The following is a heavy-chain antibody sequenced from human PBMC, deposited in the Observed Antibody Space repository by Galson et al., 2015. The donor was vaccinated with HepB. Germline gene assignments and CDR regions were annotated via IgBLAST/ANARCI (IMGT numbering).Heavy chain of an antibody. CDR1: GFTFSSNS. CDR3: AREYQYSSGHVDY. CDR2: ISYDGSNK. J-gene: IGHJ4*02. D-gene: IGHD6-19*01. Sequence: SLRLSCAASGFTFSSNSMHWVRQAPGKGLEWVADISYDGSNKHYADSVKGRFTISRDDSKNMLYLQMNSLTTEDTAMYYCAREYQYSSGHVDYWGQGTLVTVSS. V-gene: IGHV3-30-3*01.